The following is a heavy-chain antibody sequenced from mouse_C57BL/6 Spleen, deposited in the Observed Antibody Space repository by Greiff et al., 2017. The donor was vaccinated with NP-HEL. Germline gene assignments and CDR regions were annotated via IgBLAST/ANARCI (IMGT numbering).Heavy chain of an antibody. Sequence: EVQVVESGEGLVKPGGSLKLSCAASGFTFSSYAMSWVRQTPEKRLEWVAYISSGGDYIYYADTVQGRFTISRDNARNTLYLQMSSLKSEDTAMYYCTRDYGSSYEDYAMDYWGQGTSVTVSS. CDR1: GFTFSSYA. V-gene: IGHV5-9-1*02. J-gene: IGHJ4*01. D-gene: IGHD1-1*01. CDR3: TRDYGSSYEDYAMDY. CDR2: ISSGGDYI.